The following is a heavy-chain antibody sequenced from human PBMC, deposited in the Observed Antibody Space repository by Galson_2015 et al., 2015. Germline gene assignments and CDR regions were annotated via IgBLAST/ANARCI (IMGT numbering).Heavy chain of an antibody. V-gene: IGHV5-51*01. CDR1: GYSFTSYW. J-gene: IGHJ4*02. D-gene: IGHD2-2*01. Sequence: QSGAEVKQPGESLKISCKGSGYSFTSYWIAWVRQMPGKGLEWMGIIYPGDSDTRYSPSFQGQVTISADKSTSTAYLQWSSLKASDTAIYYCARHSRGCSSTSCCELDYWGQGTLVTVSS. CDR2: IYPGDSDT. CDR3: ARHSRGCSSTSCCELDY.